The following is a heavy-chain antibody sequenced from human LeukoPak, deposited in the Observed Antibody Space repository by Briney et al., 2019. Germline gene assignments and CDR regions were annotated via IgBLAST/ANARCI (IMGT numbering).Heavy chain of an antibody. CDR3: AKESYDILTGYPTFGDY. CDR1: GFTFSSYA. D-gene: IGHD3-9*01. J-gene: IGHJ4*02. V-gene: IGHV3-23*01. Sequence: GGSLRLSCAASGFTFSSYAMSWVRQAPGKGLEWVSAISGSGGSTYYADSVKGRFTISRDNSKNTLYLQMNSLRAEDTAVYYCAKESYDILTGYPTFGDYWGQATLVTVSS. CDR2: ISGSGGST.